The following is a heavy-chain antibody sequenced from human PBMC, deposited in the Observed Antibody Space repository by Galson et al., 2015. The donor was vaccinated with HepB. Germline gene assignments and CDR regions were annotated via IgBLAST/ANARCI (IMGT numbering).Heavy chain of an antibody. J-gene: IGHJ6*02. V-gene: IGHV3-33*06. CDR3: AKVSGYDYYYNYGMDA. D-gene: IGHD5-12*01. CDR1: RFTFSSYG. Sequence: SLRLSCAASRFTFSSYGMHWVRQAPGKGLEWVALIWFDGSNQYYSDSVKGRFTATRDNSKNILYLQMNSLRVEDTAVYYCAKVSGYDYYYNYGMDAWGQGTTVTVSS. CDR2: IWFDGSNQ.